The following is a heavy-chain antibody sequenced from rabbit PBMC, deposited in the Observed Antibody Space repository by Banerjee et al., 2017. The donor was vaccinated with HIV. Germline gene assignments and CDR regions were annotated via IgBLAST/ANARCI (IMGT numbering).Heavy chain of an antibody. CDR1: GFDFSSDA. D-gene: IGHD4-1*01. CDR3: ARDLAGVIGWNFDL. J-gene: IGHJ4*01. CDR2: TYNGDGST. Sequence: QSLEESGGDLVKPGASLTLTCKASGFDFSSDAMCWVRQAPGKGLEWIGITYNGDGSTYYASWAKGRFTISKTSSTTLTLQMTSLTAADTASYFCARDLAGVIGWNFDLWGPGTLVTVS. V-gene: IGHV1S40*01.